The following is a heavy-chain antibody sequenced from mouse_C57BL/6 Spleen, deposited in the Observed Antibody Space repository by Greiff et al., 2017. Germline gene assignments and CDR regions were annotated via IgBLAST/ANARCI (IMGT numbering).Heavy chain of an antibody. CDR1: GYTFTSYW. CDR3: AREGGNTDYYAMDY. J-gene: IGHJ4*01. D-gene: IGHD1-1*02. Sequence: VQLQQPGAELVKPGASVKLSCKASGYTFTSYWMHWVKQRPGQGLEWIGMIHPNSGSTNYNEKFKSKATLTVDKSSSTAYMQLSSLTSEDSAVYYCAREGGNTDYYAMDYWGQGTSVTVSS. CDR2: IHPNSGST. V-gene: IGHV1-64*01.